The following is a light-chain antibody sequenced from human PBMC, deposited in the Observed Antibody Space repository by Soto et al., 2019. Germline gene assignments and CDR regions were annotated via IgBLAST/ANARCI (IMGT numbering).Light chain of an antibody. CDR3: QQSYSAPRT. CDR2: AAS. CDR1: QDIDNY. J-gene: IGKJ1*01. Sequence: DIQMTQSPSSLSASVGDRVTITCQASQDIDNYLNWYQHKPGEAPKLLIYAASSLQSGVPSRFSGSGSGTDFTLTITSLQPEDFATYYCQQSYSAPRTFGQGTKVEVK. V-gene: IGKV1-39*01.